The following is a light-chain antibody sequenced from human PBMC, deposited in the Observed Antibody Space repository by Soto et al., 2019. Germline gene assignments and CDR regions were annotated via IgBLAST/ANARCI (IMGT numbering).Light chain of an antibody. CDR2: DAS. CDR1: QSISSR. CDR3: QQYNSYWIT. V-gene: IGKV1-5*01. J-gene: IGKJ5*01. Sequence: DIQITQSPSTLSASVGDRVTITFRASQSISSRLAWYQQKPGKDTKLLIYDASSLESGVPSRFSGSGSGTEFTLTISSLQPDDFATYYCQQYNSYWITFGQGTRLEIK.